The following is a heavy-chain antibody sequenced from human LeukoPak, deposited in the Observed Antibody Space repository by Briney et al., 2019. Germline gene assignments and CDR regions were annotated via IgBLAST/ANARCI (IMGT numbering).Heavy chain of an antibody. V-gene: IGHV4-38-2*02. J-gene: IGHJ4*02. CDR2: IFHSGSP. D-gene: IGHD1-26*01. CDR1: GYSIRSGYY. Sequence: PSETLSLTCTVSGYSIRSGYYWGWIRQPPGKGLEWIGCIFHSGSPYFNSSLKSRLTILPDTSKYQFSLNLTSVTAADTAVYYCARVSWDINYVDFWGRGTLVTVSS. CDR3: ARVSWDINYVDF.